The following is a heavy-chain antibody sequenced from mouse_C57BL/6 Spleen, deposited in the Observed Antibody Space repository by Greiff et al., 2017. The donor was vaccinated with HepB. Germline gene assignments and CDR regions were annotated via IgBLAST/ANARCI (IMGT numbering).Heavy chain of an antibody. CDR1: GYTFTSYW. CDR3: AKGAPTSWYFDV. J-gene: IGHJ1*03. Sequence: QVQLQQPGAELVRPGTSVKLSCKASGYTFTSYWMHWVKQRPGQGLEWIGVIDPSDSYTNYNQKFKGKATLTVDTSSSTASMQLSSLTSEDSAVYYWAKGAPTSWYFDVWGTGTTVTVSS. D-gene: IGHD5-1*01. CDR2: IDPSDSYT. V-gene: IGHV1-59*01.